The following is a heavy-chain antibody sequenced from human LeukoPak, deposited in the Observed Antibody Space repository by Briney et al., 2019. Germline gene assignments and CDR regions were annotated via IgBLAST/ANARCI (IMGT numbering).Heavy chain of an antibody. CDR1: GYTITDYY. Sequence: ASVKVSCKASGYTITDYYLHWVRQAPGQGLEWMGWIIPNTGGTNYAQKFQDWVTMSSDTSISTAYMELSSLRSDDTAVYYCARGSPSYAQWHFDLWGRGNLVTVSS. CDR3: ARGSPSYAQWHFDL. CDR2: IIPNTGGT. J-gene: IGHJ2*01. D-gene: IGHD2/OR15-2a*01. V-gene: IGHV1-2*04.